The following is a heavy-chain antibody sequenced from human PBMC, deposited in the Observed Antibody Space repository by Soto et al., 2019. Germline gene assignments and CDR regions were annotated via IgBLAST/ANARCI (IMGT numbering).Heavy chain of an antibody. J-gene: IGHJ1*01. CDR3: ARLPNKSPQN. Sequence: EVQLVESGGGLVQPGGSLRLSCVASGFTFSSYLMHWVRQAPGKGLVWVSSISNDGSSTSYADPVKGRFTISRDNAKTPLYLQITSLRAEDTAVYYCARLPNKSPQNWGQGTLVIVSP. V-gene: IGHV3-74*01. CDR1: GFTFSSYL. CDR2: ISNDGSST.